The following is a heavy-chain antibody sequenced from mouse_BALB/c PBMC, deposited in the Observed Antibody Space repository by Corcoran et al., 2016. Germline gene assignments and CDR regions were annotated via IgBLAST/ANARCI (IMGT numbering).Heavy chain of an antibody. J-gene: IGHJ1*01. CDR3: ARRDYDYWYLDV. CDR1: GYSFTGYY. V-gene: IGHV1S34*01. D-gene: IGHD2-4*01. Sequence: LVKTGASVKISCKASGYSFTGYYMHWVKQSHGQSLEWIGYISCYNGATSYNQKFKGKATFTVDTSSSTAYMQFNSLTSEDSAVYYCARRDYDYWYLDVWGAGTTVTVSS. CDR2: ISCYNGAT.